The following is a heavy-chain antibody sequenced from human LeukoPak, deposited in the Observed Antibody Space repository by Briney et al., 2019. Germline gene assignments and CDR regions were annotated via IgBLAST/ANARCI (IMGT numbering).Heavy chain of an antibody. CDR3: AKDTAHRYYGMDV. J-gene: IGHJ6*04. Sequence: SGGSLRLSCAASGLTFSSYGMHWVRQAPGKGLEWVAVISYDGSNKYYADSVKGRFTISRDNSKNTLYLQMNSLRAEDTAVYCCAKDTAHRYYGMDVWGKGTTVTVSS. D-gene: IGHD5-18*01. V-gene: IGHV3-30*18. CDR2: ISYDGSNK. CDR1: GLTFSSYG.